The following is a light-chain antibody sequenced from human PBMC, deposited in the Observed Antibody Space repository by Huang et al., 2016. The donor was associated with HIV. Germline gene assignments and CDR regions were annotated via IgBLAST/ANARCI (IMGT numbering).Light chain of an antibody. CDR2: AAS. CDR3: QKYNSVPRT. CDR1: QGIGTY. V-gene: IGKV1-27*01. Sequence: DIQMTQSPSSLSASVGDRVTISCRASQGIGTYLAWYQHQPGKVPNLLIYAASTLQSGVPSRFSGSGSGTNFTLTIGSLQPEDVAIYYCQKYNSVPRTFGLGTKVEIK. J-gene: IGKJ1*01.